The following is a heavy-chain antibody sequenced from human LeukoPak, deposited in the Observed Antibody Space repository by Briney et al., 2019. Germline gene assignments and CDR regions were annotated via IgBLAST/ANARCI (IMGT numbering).Heavy chain of an antibody. Sequence: ASVKVSCKASGYLFTDYYLHWIRQAPGQGLGWMGWIDPNSGGTHHAVNFQGRATLTRDTSISTVYMDLSSLRSDDTGLYYCARSRTPFYYYGMDVWGLGTSVTVSS. CDR3: ARSRTPFYYYGMDV. V-gene: IGHV1-2*02. CDR1: GYLFTDYY. D-gene: IGHD1-1*01. J-gene: IGHJ6*02. CDR2: IDPNSGGT.